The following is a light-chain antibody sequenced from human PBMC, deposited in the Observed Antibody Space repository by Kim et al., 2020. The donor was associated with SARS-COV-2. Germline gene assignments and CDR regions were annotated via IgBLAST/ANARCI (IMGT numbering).Light chain of an antibody. CDR1: QDIRSN. Sequence: EVGMTQSPATLSVSPGERATLSCRASQDIRSNLAWYQQKPGQSPRLLVYGASSRATGLPARFSASGSGTEFTLTISSLQSEDFALYYCQQYNNWPLTFGQGTKVDI. CDR3: QQYNNWPLT. J-gene: IGKJ1*01. CDR2: GAS. V-gene: IGKV3-15*01.